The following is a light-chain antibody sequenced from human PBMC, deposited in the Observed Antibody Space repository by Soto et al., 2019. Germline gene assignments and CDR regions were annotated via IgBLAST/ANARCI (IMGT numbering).Light chain of an antibody. V-gene: IGLV2-14*01. CDR3: SSFTTIPPLEV. Sequence: QSALTQPASVSGSPGQSITISCTGTSSDIGGYNYVSWYQQHPGKAPKLMIYEVSNRPSGVSDRFSGSKSGNTASLTISGLQAEDGADYYCSSFTTIPPLEVFGGGTKLPVL. J-gene: IGLJ3*02. CDR2: EVS. CDR1: SSDIGGYNY.